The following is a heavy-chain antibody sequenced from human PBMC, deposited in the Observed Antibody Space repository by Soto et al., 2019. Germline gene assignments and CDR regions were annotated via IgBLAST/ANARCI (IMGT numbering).Heavy chain of an antibody. CDR2: IYPGDSDT. D-gene: IGHD3-22*01. CDR1: GNTFTMYW. CDR3: ARGYYYDSSGYVPDAFDI. J-gene: IGHJ3*02. Sequence: GESLKISCKGSGNTFTMYWIGWVRQMPGKGLEWMGIIYPGDSDTRYSPSFQGQVTISADKSISTAYLQWSSLKASDTAMYYCARGYYYDSSGYVPDAFDIWGQGTMVTVSS. V-gene: IGHV5-51*01.